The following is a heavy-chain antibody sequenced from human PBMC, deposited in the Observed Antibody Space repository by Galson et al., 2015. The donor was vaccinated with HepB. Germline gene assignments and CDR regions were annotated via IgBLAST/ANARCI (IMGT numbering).Heavy chain of an antibody. J-gene: IGHJ4*02. Sequence: SVKVSCKASGYTFTMYSLHWVRQAPGQRPEWMGRIHPANGQTIYSRRFQGRVTITRDTSANSNYLALRSLRSEDTGVYYCSRSGRFGISSADHGLFWGQGTLITVSS. CDR1: GYTFTMYS. V-gene: IGHV1-3*01. CDR3: SRSGRFGISSADHGLF. CDR2: IHPANGQT. D-gene: IGHD6-13*01.